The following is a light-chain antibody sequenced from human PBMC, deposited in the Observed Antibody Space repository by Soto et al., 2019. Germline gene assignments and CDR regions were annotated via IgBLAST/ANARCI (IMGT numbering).Light chain of an antibody. CDR1: QSISSY. J-gene: IGKJ1*01. CDR2: AAS. CDR3: QQSYSHPCT. V-gene: IGKV1-39*01. Sequence: EIPVTQSPSSLSVSNKITVTITFRASQSISSYLNWYQQKPGKAPKLLIYAASSLQSGVPSRFSGSGSGTDFTLTISWLQPEDFATYYCQQSYSHPCTFGEGTKVDIK.